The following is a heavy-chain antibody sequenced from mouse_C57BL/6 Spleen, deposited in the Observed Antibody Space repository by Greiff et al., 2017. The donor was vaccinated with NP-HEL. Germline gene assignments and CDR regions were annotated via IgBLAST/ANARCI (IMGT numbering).Heavy chain of an antibody. CDR2: IHPNRGST. V-gene: IGHV1-64*01. Sequence: QVQLQQPGAELVKPGASVKLSCKASGYTFTSYWMHWVTQRPGQGLEWIGMIHPNRGSTNYNEKFKSKATLTVDKSSSTAYMQLSSLTSEDSAVYYCARSVTGSRDYYAMDYWGQGTSVTVSS. CDR3: ARSVTGSRDYYAMDY. D-gene: IGHD1-1*01. J-gene: IGHJ4*01. CDR1: GYTFTSYW.